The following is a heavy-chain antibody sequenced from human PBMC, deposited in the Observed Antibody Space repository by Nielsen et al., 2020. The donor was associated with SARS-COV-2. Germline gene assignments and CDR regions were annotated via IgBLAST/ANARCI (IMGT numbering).Heavy chain of an antibody. CDR2: INAGNGNT. J-gene: IGHJ5*02. V-gene: IGHV1-3*01. D-gene: IGHD3-22*01. Sequence: WVRQAPGQRLEWMGWINAGNGNTKYSQKFQGRVTITRDTSASTAYMELSSLRSEDTAVYYCARDNMYYYDSSGYYWGTYNWFDPWAREPWSPSPQ. CDR3: ARDNMYYYDSSGYYWGTYNWFDP.